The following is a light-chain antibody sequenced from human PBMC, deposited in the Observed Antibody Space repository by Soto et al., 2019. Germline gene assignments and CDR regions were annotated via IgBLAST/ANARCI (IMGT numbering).Light chain of an antibody. J-gene: IGKJ1*01. CDR1: QSVGSNY. Sequence: EIVLTQSPGTLSLSPGERATLSCRASQSVGSNYVAWYHQRPGQAPRLLIYGASSRAAGIPDRFSGSGSGTDFTLTISRLEPEDFAVYYCQQYGSSPQTFGQGTKVEIK. CDR2: GAS. CDR3: QQYGSSPQT. V-gene: IGKV3-20*01.